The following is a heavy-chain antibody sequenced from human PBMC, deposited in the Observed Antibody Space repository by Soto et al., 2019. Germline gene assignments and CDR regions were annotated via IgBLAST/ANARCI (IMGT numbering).Heavy chain of an antibody. CDR3: ARGVGSGTYYNQYNWFDP. CDR2: INPSGGST. CDR1: GYTFTSYY. D-gene: IGHD3-10*01. J-gene: IGHJ5*02. V-gene: IGHV1-46*01. Sequence: EASVKVSCKASGYTFTSYYMHWVRQAPGQGLEWMGIINPSGGSTSHAQKLQGRVTMTTDTSTSTAYMELRSLRSDDTAVYYCARGVGSGTYYNQYNWFDPWGQGTLVTVSS.